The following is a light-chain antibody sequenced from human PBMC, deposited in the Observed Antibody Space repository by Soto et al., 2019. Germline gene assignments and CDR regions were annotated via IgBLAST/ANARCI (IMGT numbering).Light chain of an antibody. Sequence: DLVLTQSPDSLAVSLGGRATMTCKSSQSVLYSSNGKNYLAWYQQTPGQPPNLLIYWASTRKSGVPDRFSGSGSGTDFTLTISSLQAEDVAVYYCQQYDTLPITFGQGTRLEIK. CDR3: QQYDTLPIT. CDR1: QSVLYSSNGKNY. V-gene: IGKV4-1*01. CDR2: WAS. J-gene: IGKJ5*01.